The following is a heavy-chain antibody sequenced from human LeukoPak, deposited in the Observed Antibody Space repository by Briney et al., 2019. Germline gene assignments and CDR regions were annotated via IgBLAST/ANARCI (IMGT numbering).Heavy chain of an antibody. J-gene: IGHJ4*02. CDR3: ARVSGYSGSSSPFDY. CDR1: GYTFTSYY. Sequence: ASVKVSCKASGYTFTSYYIHWVRQAPGQGLEWMGIINPSGGSTSYAQKFQGRVTMTRDTSTSTVYMELSSLRSEDTAVYYCARVSGYSGSSSPFDYWGQGTLVTVSS. V-gene: IGHV1-46*01. D-gene: IGHD1-26*01. CDR2: INPSGGST.